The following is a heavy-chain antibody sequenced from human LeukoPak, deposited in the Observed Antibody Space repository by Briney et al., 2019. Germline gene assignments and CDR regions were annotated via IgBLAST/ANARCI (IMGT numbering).Heavy chain of an antibody. CDR1: GIIITSYW. Sequence: GGSLRLSCAASGIIITSYWMSWVRQAPGKRLEWVGRIKRKTEGGTADYPVPLKGRFTISRDDSKNTLYLQINSLKTEDTAVYYFATDLLDYWGQGALVTVSS. J-gene: IGHJ4*02. CDR2: IKRKTEGGTA. CDR3: ATDLLDY. V-gene: IGHV3-15*01. D-gene: IGHD2-15*01.